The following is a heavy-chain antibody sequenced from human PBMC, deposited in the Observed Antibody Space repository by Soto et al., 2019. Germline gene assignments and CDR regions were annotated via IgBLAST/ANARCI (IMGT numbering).Heavy chain of an antibody. V-gene: IGHV3-23*01. J-gene: IGHJ6*02. CDR1: GFTFSNYA. D-gene: IGHD2-2*01. CDR3: AKVMPDELAYYYGMDG. CDR2: ISGNGVRT. Sequence: GGSLRLSCAASGFTFSNYAMTWVRQAPGKGLEWVSAISGNGVRTYYADSVKGRFTIFRDNSKNTLYMQMNSLRVEDTAVFYCAKVMPDELAYYYGMDGWGQGTTVTVSS.